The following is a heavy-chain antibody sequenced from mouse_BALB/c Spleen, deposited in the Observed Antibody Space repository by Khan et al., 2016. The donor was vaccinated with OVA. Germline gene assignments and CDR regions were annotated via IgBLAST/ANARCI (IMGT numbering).Heavy chain of an antibody. CDR1: GYTFTSYV. CDR3: APVSDSYVSFAY. D-gene: IGHD1-2*01. CDR2: IYPFNDDT. J-gene: IGHJ3*01. V-gene: IGHV1S136*01. Sequence: EVQLVESGPELVKPGASVKMSCKASGYTFTSYVMHWVKQKPGLGLEWIGYIYPFNDDTKYNERFKGKATLTSDKSSSTAYMELSSLTSADSAVYYSAPVSDSYVSFAYWGEGTLVTVSA.